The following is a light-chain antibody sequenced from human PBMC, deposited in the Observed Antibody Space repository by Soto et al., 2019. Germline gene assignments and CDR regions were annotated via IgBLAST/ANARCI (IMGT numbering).Light chain of an antibody. Sequence: DIVMTHSPDSLAVSLGERATINCKSSQSVLYSSNNKNYLAWYQQKPGQPPKLLIYWASTRESGVPDRFSGSGSGTDFTLTISSLQAEDVAVYYCQQYYSTPLTFGGGTMVDIK. J-gene: IGKJ4*01. V-gene: IGKV4-1*01. CDR3: QQYYSTPLT. CDR2: WAS. CDR1: QSVLYSSNNKNY.